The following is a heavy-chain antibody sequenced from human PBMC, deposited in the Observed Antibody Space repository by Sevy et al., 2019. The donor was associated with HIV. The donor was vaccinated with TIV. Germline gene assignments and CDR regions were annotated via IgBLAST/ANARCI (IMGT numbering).Heavy chain of an antibody. CDR3: ARAPPVRSGDDSLNWFDP. Sequence: SETLSLTCTVSGGSVSSDTYYWSWIRQPPGKGLECIGYIYYSGTTNYNPSLKSRVTISVDTSKNQFSLKLTSVTAADTALYYCARAPPVRSGDDSLNWFDPWGQGTLVTVSS. D-gene: IGHD5-12*01. CDR2: IYYSGTT. CDR1: GGSVSSDTYY. J-gene: IGHJ5*02. V-gene: IGHV4-61*01.